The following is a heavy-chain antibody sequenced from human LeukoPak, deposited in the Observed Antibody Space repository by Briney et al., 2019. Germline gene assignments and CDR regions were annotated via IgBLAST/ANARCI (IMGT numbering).Heavy chain of an antibody. J-gene: IGHJ4*02. CDR1: GFTFSSSA. V-gene: IGHV3-23*01. D-gene: IGHD6-6*01. Sequence: VGSLRLSCAASGFTFSSSAMSWVRQAPGKGLEWVSAISGSGGSTYYADSVKGRFTISRDNSKNTLYLQMNSLRAEDTAVYYCAKGEWYSSSSGFDYWGQGTLVTVPS. CDR3: AKGEWYSSSSGFDY. CDR2: ISGSGGST.